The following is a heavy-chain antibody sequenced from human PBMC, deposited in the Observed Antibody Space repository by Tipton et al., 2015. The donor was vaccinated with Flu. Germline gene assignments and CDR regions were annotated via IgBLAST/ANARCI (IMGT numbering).Heavy chain of an antibody. D-gene: IGHD3-22*01. J-gene: IGHJ4*02. CDR1: GGSFSGYY. Sequence: TLSLTCAVYGGSFSGYYWSWIRQPPGKGLEWIGEINHSGSTNYNPSLKSRVTISVDTSKNQFSLKLSSVTAADTAVYYCARDRGSGYYLYYFDYWGQGTLVTVSS. CDR2: INHSGST. CDR3: ARDRGSGYYLYYFDY. V-gene: IGHV4-34*01.